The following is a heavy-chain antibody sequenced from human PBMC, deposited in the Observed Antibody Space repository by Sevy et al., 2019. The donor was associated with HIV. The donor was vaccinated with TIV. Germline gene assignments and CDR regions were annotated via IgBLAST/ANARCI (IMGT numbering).Heavy chain of an antibody. J-gene: IGHJ4*02. CDR2: ISYDGSNK. CDR1: GFTFSSYA. Sequence: GGSLRLSCAASGFTFSSYAMHWVRQAPGKGLEWVAVISYDGSNKYYADSVKGRFTISRDNSKNTLYLQMNSLRAEDTAVYYCARPRYCSGGSCYSFDYWGQGTLVTVSS. V-gene: IGHV3-30-3*01. D-gene: IGHD2-15*01. CDR3: ARPRYCSGGSCYSFDY.